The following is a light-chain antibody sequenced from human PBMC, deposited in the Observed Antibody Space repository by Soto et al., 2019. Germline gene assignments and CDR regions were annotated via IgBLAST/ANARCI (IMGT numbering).Light chain of an antibody. CDR1: QSVSGY. J-gene: IGKJ4*01. CDR2: DAS. Sequence: EIVLTQSPDTLSLSPVDRATLSCRASQSVSGYLGGYQQKPGQAPRLLIYDASNRAYGVPARFRGSGSGTNDTLTIASLEQEDFAVYYCQQRRKWPSLTFGGGTRV. CDR3: QQRRKWPSLT. V-gene: IGKV3-11*01.